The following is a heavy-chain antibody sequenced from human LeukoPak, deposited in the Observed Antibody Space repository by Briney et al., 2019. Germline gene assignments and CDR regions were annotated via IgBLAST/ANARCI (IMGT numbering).Heavy chain of an antibody. CDR3: AGAGFDY. CDR2: IKQDGNEK. CDR1: GFIFSSWW. Sequence: GGSLRLSWAASGFIFSSWWMSWVRQAPGKGLEWVANIKQDGNEKYYVDSVKGRFTISRDNSKNTLYPQMNSLRAEDTAVYYCAGAGFDYWGEGTLVTVSS. D-gene: IGHD3-16*01. J-gene: IGHJ4*02. V-gene: IGHV3-7*01.